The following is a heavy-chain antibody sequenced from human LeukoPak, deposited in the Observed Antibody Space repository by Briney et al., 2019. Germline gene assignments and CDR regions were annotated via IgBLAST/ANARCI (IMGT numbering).Heavy chain of an antibody. CDR1: GYTFTSYG. CDR3: ARDGGEVPAAIRGWFDP. CDR2: ISAYNGNT. D-gene: IGHD2-2*02. Sequence: ASVKVSCKASGYTFTSYGISWVRQAPGQGPEWMGWISAYNGNTNYAQKLQGRVTMTTDTSTSTAYMELRSLRSDDTAVYYCARDGGEVPAAIRGWFDPWGQGTLVTVSS. J-gene: IGHJ5*02. V-gene: IGHV1-18*01.